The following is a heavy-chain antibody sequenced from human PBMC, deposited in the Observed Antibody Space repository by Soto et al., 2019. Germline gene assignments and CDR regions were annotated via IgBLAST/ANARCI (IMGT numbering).Heavy chain of an antibody. CDR3: ARVGYCNTTNCLFYYYHYGMDV. D-gene: IGHD2-2*01. CDR2: IIPIFHTA. J-gene: IGHJ6*02. CDR1: GDSFNSYA. Sequence: QVQLVQSGAEVKKPGSSAKVSCKASGDSFNSYAISWVRQAPGQGLEWMGGIIPIFHTANHAQKFQARVTMTADESASTAYMELSGLRSEDTAVYYCARVGYCNTTNCLFYYYHYGMDVWGQGTTVTVS. V-gene: IGHV1-69*01.